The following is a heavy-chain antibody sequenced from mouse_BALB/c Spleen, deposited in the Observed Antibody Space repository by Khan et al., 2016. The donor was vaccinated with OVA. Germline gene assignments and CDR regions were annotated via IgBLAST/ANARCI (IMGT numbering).Heavy chain of an antibody. V-gene: IGHV2-9*02. CDR1: GFSLTSYG. J-gene: IGHJ2*01. CDR2: IWAGGST. Sequence: QVQLKESGPGLVVPSQSLSITCTVSGFSLTSYGIHWVRQPPGKGLEWLGIIWAGGSTNYNSALMSRLSISKDNSRSQVFLKMNSLQTDDTAMYFWARNRESDYFDYWGQGTTLTVSS. CDR3: ARNRESDYFDY.